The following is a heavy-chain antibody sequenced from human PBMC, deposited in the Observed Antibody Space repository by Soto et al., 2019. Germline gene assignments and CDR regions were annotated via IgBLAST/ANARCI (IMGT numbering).Heavy chain of an antibody. Sequence: PGGSLRLSCAASGFTFSSYAMSWVRQAPGKGLEWVSAISGSGGSTYYADSVKGRFTISRDNSKNTLYLQMNSLRSDDTAVYCCARVEDGSGIYYFISGMDVWGQGTTVTVSS. D-gene: IGHD1-26*01. CDR3: ARVEDGSGIYYFISGMDV. CDR2: ISGSGGST. J-gene: IGHJ6*02. V-gene: IGHV3-23*01. CDR1: GFTFSSYA.